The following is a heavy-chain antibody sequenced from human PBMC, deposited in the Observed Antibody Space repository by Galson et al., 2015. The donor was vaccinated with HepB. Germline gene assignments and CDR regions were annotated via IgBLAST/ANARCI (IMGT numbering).Heavy chain of an antibody. CDR2: ISSNGGST. Sequence: SLRLSCAASGSTFSSYAMHWVRQAPGKGLEYVSAISSNGGSTYYADSVKGRFTISRDNSKNTLYLQMSSLRAEDTAVYYCVKDRYYYDSSGYYVDAFDIWGQGTMVTVSS. V-gene: IGHV3-64D*06. CDR1: GSTFSSYA. D-gene: IGHD3-22*01. J-gene: IGHJ3*02. CDR3: VKDRYYYDSSGYYVDAFDI.